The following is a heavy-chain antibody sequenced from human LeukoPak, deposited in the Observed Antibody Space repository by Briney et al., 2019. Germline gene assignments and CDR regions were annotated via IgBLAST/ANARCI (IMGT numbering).Heavy chain of an antibody. CDR2: ISGSGGST. J-gene: IGHJ6*04. V-gene: IGHV3-23*01. Sequence: GGSLSLSCAASGFTFSSYAMSWVRQAPGKGLEWVSAISGSGGSTYYADSVKGRFTISRDNSKNTLYLQMNSLRAEDTAVYYCAKNLGNKPYYYYGMDVWGKGTTVTVSS. CDR1: GFTFSSYA. D-gene: IGHD1/OR15-1a*01. CDR3: AKNLGNKPYYYYGMDV.